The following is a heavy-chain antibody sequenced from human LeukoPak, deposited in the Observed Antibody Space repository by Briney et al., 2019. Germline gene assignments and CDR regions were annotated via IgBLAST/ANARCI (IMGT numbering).Heavy chain of an antibody. CDR3: ASEKAYCGGDCYSSLDY. J-gene: IGHJ4*02. Sequence: SETLSLTCAVYGGSFSGYYWSWIRQPPGKGLEWIGEINHSGSTNYNPSLKSRVTMSVDTSKNQFSLKLSSVTAADTAVYYCASEKAYCGGDCYSSLDYWGQGTLVTVSS. V-gene: IGHV4-34*01. D-gene: IGHD2-21*02. CDR1: GGSFSGYY. CDR2: INHSGST.